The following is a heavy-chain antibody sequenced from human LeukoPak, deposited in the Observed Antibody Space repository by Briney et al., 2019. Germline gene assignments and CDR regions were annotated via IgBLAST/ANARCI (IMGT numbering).Heavy chain of an antibody. J-gene: IGHJ6*02. D-gene: IGHD2-2*02. Sequence: SETLSLTCAVYGGSFSGYYWSWIRQPPGKGLEWIGEINHSGSTNYNPSLKSRVTISVDTSKNQFSLKLSSVTAADTAVYYCASRPRYCSSTNCYISPYYYYGMDVWGQGTTVTVSS. V-gene: IGHV4-34*01. CDR2: INHSGST. CDR1: GGSFSGYY. CDR3: ASRPRYCSSTNCYISPYYYYGMDV.